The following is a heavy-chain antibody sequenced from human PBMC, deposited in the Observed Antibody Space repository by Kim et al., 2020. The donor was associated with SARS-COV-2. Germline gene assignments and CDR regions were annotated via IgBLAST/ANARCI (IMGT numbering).Heavy chain of an antibody. J-gene: IGHJ5*02. Sequence: SETLSLTCTVSGGSISSGGYYWSWIRQHPGKGLEWIGYIYYSGSTYYNPSLKSRVTISVDTSKNQFSLKLSSVTAADTAVYYCARVPTGRGWSPSRWFDPWGQGNLVTVSS. CDR2: IYYSGST. V-gene: IGHV4-31*03. D-gene: IGHD6-19*01. CDR3: ARVPTGRGWSPSRWFDP. CDR1: GGSISSGGYY.